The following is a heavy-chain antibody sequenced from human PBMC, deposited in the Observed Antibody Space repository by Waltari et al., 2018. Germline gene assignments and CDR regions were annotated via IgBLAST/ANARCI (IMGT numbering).Heavy chain of an antibody. V-gene: IGHV1-69*18. CDR3: ARPARYYDSSGYHYPFEY. J-gene: IGHJ4*01. D-gene: IGHD3-22*01. Sequence: QVQLVQSGAEVKKPGSSVKVSCEASGDTFRIYEFNWVRQAPGQGLEWMGSIIPGFGVTNYAQKFQERVTITADESTTTSHMEMNSLISEDTGVYYCARPARYYDSSGYHYPFEYWGQGTMIIVS. CDR1: GDTFRIYE. CDR2: IIPGFGVT.